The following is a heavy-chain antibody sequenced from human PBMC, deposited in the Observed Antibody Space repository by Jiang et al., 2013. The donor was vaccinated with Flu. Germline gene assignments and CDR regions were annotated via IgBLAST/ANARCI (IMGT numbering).Heavy chain of an antibody. V-gene: IGHV5-51*01. Sequence: GAEVKKPGESLRISCKGSGYSFTSYWIGWVRQMPGKGLEWMGIIYPGDSDTRYSPSFQGQVTISADKSISTAYLQWSSLKASDTAMYYCARTYYYDSSGYSNNFDYWGQGTLVTVSS. CDR2: IYPGDSDT. CDR1: GYSFTSYW. D-gene: IGHD3-22*01. CDR3: ARTYYYDSSGYSNNFDY. J-gene: IGHJ4*02.